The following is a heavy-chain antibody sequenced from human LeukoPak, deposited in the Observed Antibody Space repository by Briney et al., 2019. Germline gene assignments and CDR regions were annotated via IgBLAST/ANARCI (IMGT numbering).Heavy chain of an antibody. Sequence: GGSLRLSCAASGFTFSSYEMNWVRQAPGKGLEWVSYISSSGSTIYYADSVKGRFTISRDNAKNSLYLQMNSLRAEDTAVYYCARGAHILTGYYNLVGASGDYWGQGTLVTVSS. CDR2: ISSSGSTI. V-gene: IGHV3-48*03. J-gene: IGHJ4*02. CDR3: ARGAHILTGYYNLVGASGDY. D-gene: IGHD3-9*01. CDR1: GFTFSSYE.